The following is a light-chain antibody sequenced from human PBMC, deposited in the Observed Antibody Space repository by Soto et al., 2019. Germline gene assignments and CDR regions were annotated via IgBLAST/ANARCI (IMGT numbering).Light chain of an antibody. V-gene: IGLV2-8*01. Sequence: ALTQPPSASGSPGQSVTISCTGAKSDIGVYDFVSWYQHHPGKAPRLIIYEVVQRPSGVPDRFSGSKSGNTASLTVSGLQAADEADYFCKSYAGSNTYVFGSGTKVTVL. CDR1: KSDIGVYDF. CDR3: KSYAGSNTYV. CDR2: EVV. J-gene: IGLJ1*01.